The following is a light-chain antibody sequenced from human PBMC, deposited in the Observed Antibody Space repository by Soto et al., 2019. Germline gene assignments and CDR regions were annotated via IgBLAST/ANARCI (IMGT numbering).Light chain of an antibody. CDR3: QQYFGAPPYT. CDR1: QSVSSY. Sequence: EIVLTQSPATLSLSPGERATLSCRASQSVSSYLAWYQQKPGQAPRHLIYDASNRATGIPARFSGSGSGTHFTLTINDLQAEDVAVYYCQQYFGAPPYTFGQGTRLEI. V-gene: IGKV3-11*01. CDR2: DAS. J-gene: IGKJ2*01.